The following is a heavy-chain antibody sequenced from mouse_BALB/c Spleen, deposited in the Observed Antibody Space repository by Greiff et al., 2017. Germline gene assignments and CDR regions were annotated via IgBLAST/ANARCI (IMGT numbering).Heavy chain of an antibody. V-gene: IGHV4-1*02. D-gene: IGHD2-14*01. Sequence: EVQLQESGGGLVQPGGSLKLSCAASGFDFSRYWMSWVRQAPGKGLEWIGEINPDSSTINYTPSLKDKFIISRDNAKNTLYLQMSKVRSEDTALYYCARGNYRYDPFAYWGQGTLVTVSA. J-gene: IGHJ3*01. CDR3: ARGNYRYDPFAY. CDR1: GFDFSRYW. CDR2: INPDSSTI.